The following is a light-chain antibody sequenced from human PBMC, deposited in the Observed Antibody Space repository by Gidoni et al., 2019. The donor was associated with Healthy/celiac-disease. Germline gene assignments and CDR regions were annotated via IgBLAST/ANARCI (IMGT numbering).Light chain of an antibody. Sequence: DIQMTQSPSSLSASVGDRVTITCRASQSISSYLNWYQQKPWKAPKLLIYAASSLQSVVPSRFSCSGSGTDFTLTISILQPEDFATYYCQQSYSTPCSFGQGTKLEIK. J-gene: IGKJ2*04. CDR3: QQSYSTPCS. CDR1: QSISSY. V-gene: IGKV1-39*01. CDR2: AAS.